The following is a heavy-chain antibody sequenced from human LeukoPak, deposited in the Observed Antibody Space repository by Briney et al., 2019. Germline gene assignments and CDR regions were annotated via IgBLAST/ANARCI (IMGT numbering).Heavy chain of an antibody. J-gene: IGHJ4*02. CDR3: ARAVVVVATTAGDY. CDR1: GYTFTSYY. CDR2: INPSGGST. D-gene: IGHD2-15*01. V-gene: IGHV1-46*01. Sequence: ASVRVSCKASGYTFTSYYMHWVRQAPGQGLEWMGIINPSGGSTSYAQKFQGRVTMTRDSSTSTVYMELSSLRSDDTAVYYCARAVVVVATTAGDYWGQGTLVTVSS.